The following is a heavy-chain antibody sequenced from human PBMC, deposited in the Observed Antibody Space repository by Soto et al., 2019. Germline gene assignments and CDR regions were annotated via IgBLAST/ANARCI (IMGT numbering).Heavy chain of an antibody. J-gene: IGHJ4*02. Sequence: PSETLSLTCTVSGGSISSGDYYWSWIRQPPGKGLEWIGYIYYSGSTYYNPSLKSRVTISVDTSKNQFSLKLSSVTAADTAVYYCARADRRGWPISGFDYWGQGTLVTVSS. CDR3: ARADRRGWPISGFDY. D-gene: IGHD3-3*01. CDR2: IYYSGST. V-gene: IGHV4-30-4*01. CDR1: GGSISSGDYY.